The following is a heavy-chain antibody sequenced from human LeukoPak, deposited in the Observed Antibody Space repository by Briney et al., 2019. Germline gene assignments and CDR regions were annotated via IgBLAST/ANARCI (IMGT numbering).Heavy chain of an antibody. CDR1: GFTFSSYG. V-gene: IGHV3-30*18. CDR3: AKSPEKIVVVVPPTLLSGMDV. J-gene: IGHJ6*02. D-gene: IGHD2-15*01. Sequence: GGSLRLSCAASGFTFSSYGMHWVRQAPGKGLEWVAVISYDGSNKYYTDSVKGRFTFSRDNSKNTLYLQMNSLRAEDTAVYYCAKSPEKIVVVVPPTLLSGMDVWGQGTTVTVSS. CDR2: ISYDGSNK.